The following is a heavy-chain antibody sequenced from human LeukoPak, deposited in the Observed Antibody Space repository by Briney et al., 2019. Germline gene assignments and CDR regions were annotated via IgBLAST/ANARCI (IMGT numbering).Heavy chain of an antibody. CDR2: FDPEDGET. CDR1: GYTLTVLS. D-gene: IGHD6-19*01. J-gene: IGHJ4*02. Sequence: ASVKVSCKVSGYTLTVLSMHWVRQAPGKGLEWMGGFDPEDGETIYAQKFQGRVTMTEDTSTDTAYMELSSLRSEDTAVYYCATVKYSSGWYRKLDYWGQGTLVTVSS. V-gene: IGHV1-24*01. CDR3: ATVKYSSGWYRKLDY.